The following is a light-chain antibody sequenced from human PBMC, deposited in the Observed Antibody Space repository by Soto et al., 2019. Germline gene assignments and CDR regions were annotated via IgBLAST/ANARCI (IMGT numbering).Light chain of an antibody. Sequence: SQSPSTLSVSTGERATLSCRASQTVSITYLTWYQQKPGQAPRLLIFGASKRATGIPDRFSGSGSGRDFTLTISGLEPEDFAVYYCQQYGSSPLISFGQRTRLAIK. CDR2: GAS. CDR1: QTVSITY. J-gene: IGKJ5*01. V-gene: IGKV3-20*01. CDR3: QQYGSSPLIS.